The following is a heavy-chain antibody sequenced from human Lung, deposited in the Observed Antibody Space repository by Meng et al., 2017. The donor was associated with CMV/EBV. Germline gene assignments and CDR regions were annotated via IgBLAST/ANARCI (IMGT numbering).Heavy chain of an antibody. Sequence: SCAASGFTFSSYWMHWVRQAPGKGLVWVSRINSDGSSTSYADSVKGRFTISRDNAKNTLYLQMNSLKTEDTAVYYCTKYSPLLWYFDLWGRGTLVTVSS. J-gene: IGHJ2*01. CDR3: TKYSPLLWYFDL. D-gene: IGHD4-11*01. CDR1: GFTFSSYW. CDR2: INSDGSST. V-gene: IGHV3-74*01.